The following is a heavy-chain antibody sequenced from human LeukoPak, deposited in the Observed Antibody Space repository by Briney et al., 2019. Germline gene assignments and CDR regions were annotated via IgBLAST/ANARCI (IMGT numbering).Heavy chain of an antibody. Sequence: GGSLRLSCAASGFTFSSYAMSWVRQAPGKGLEWVSAISGSGGSTYYADSVKGRFTISRDNSKNTLYLQMNSLGAEDTAVYYCAKVSGSYYAPPDWLDPWGQGTLVTVSS. CDR1: GFTFSSYA. V-gene: IGHV3-23*01. CDR3: AKVSGSYYAPPDWLDP. J-gene: IGHJ5*02. CDR2: ISGSGGST. D-gene: IGHD1-26*01.